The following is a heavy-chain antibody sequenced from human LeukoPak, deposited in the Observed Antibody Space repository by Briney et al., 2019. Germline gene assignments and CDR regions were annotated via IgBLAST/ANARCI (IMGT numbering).Heavy chain of an antibody. J-gene: IGHJ4*02. CDR1: GASISPDY. CDR2: IYHSGST. Sequence: SETLSLTCTVSGASISPDYWSWIRQPPGKGLEWIGYIYHSGSTYYNPSLKSRVTISVDTSKNQFSLKLSSVTAADTAVYYCARARFDCSTFSCYLFDSWGQGTPATVSS. V-gene: IGHV4-59*12. D-gene: IGHD2-2*01. CDR3: ARARFDCSTFSCYLFDS.